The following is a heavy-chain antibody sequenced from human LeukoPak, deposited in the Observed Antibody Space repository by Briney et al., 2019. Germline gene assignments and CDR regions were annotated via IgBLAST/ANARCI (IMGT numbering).Heavy chain of an antibody. D-gene: IGHD6-6*01. V-gene: IGHV4-61*02. J-gene: IGHJ5*02. CDR1: GGPISSGSYY. Sequence: SETLSLTCTVSGGPISSGSYYWTWFRQPAGKGLEWIGRIYSSGSTNYNPSLNTRLTISSDTSKNQFSLKLTSVTAADTAVYYCARDLRSLSSIAAHNWFDPWGQGTLVTVSS. CDR3: ARDLRSLSSIAAHNWFDP. CDR2: IYSSGST.